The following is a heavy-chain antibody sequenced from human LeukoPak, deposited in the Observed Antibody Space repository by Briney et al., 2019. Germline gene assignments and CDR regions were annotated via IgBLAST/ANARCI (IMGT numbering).Heavy chain of an antibody. CDR3: ARSRLELGATDCSFDY. CDR1: GGSISGGSYC. V-gene: IGHV4-61*09. D-gene: IGHD1-26*01. CDR2: ISTSGST. J-gene: IGHJ4*02. Sequence: SETLSLTCSVSGGSISGGSYCWSWIRQPAGKGLEWIGHISTSGSTNYNPSLKSRVTISVDTSNKHFSLQLSSLTAADTAVYYCARSRLELGATDCSFDYWGQGVLVTVSS.